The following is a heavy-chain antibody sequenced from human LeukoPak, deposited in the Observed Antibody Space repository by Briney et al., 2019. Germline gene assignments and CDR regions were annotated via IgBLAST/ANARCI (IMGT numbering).Heavy chain of an antibody. CDR3: ARGDPRGYSYGPYYYYMDV. V-gene: IGHV4-59*01. CDR1: AGSISSYY. D-gene: IGHD5-18*01. Sequence: SETLSLTCSVSAGSISSYYWSWIRQPPGKGLEWIGYIYYSGSTNYNPSLKSRVTISVDRSKNQFSLKVNSMTAADTAVYYCARGDPRGYSYGPYYYYMDVWGKGTTVTVSS. J-gene: IGHJ6*03. CDR2: IYYSGST.